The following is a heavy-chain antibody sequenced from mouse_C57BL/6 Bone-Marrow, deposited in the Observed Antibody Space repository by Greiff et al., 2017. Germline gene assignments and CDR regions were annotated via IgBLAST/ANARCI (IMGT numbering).Heavy chain of an antibody. Sequence: EVMLVESGGGLVKPGGSLKLSCAASGFTFSSYAMSWVRQTPEKRLAWVATISDGGSYTYYPDNVKGRFTISRDNAKNNLYLQMSHLKSEDTAMXYCARGRYGSSYDYAMDYWGQGTSVTVSS. CDR3: ARGRYGSSYDYAMDY. V-gene: IGHV5-4*03. CDR2: ISDGGSYT. J-gene: IGHJ4*01. CDR1: GFTFSSYA. D-gene: IGHD1-1*01.